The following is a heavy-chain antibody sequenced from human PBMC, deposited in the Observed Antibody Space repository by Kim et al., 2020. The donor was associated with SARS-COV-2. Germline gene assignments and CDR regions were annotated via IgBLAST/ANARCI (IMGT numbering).Heavy chain of an antibody. CDR1: GFTFSSYS. J-gene: IGHJ6*02. Sequence: GGSLRLSCAASGFTFSSYSMNWVRQAPGKGLEWVSYISSSSSTIYYADSVKGRFTISRDNAKNSLYLQMNSLRDDDTAVYYCARDHCSSTSGYFVMGKYYCYYGMDVWGQGTTVTVSS. CDR3: ARDHCSSTSGYFVMGKYYCYYGMDV. CDR2: ISSSSSTI. D-gene: IGHD2-2*01. V-gene: IGHV3-48*02.